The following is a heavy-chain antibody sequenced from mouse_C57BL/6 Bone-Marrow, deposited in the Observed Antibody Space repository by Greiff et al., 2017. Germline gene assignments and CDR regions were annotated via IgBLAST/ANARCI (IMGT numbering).Heavy chain of an antibody. D-gene: IGHD1-1*01. CDR2: IHPNSGST. Sequence: QVQLQQPGAELVKPGASVKLSCKASGYTFTSYWMHWVKQRPGQGLEWIGMIHPNSGSTNYNEKFKSKATLTVDKSSSTAYMQLSSLTSEDSAVYYCARPRFYGSSSYWYFDVWGTGTTVTVSS. V-gene: IGHV1-64*01. CDR3: ARPRFYGSSSYWYFDV. J-gene: IGHJ1*03. CDR1: GYTFTSYW.